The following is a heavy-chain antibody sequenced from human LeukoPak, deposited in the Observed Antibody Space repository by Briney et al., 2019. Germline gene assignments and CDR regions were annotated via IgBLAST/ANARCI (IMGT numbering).Heavy chain of an antibody. D-gene: IGHD3-22*01. CDR2: ISWDGTT. J-gene: IGHJ4*02. V-gene: IGHV3-43*01. CDR1: T. Sequence: GGSLRLSCAASTMHWVRQAPGKTLEWVSLISWDGTTYYADSVKGRFTISRDNSKDSLYLQMDTLRSEDTAFYYCVKDLSYETSGSFFGFWGQGTLVTVS. CDR3: VKDLSYETSGSFFGF.